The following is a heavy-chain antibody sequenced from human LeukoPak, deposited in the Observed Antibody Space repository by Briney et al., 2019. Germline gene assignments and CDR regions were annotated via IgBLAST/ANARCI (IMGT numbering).Heavy chain of an antibody. Sequence: SGPLSLTCGASGGAISTTNWWTWVRQPPEAWLEWVGEVHLSRRHHYNPVLESRVTMSVDMAEHHLFLRLASVTAADTAVYFCGREVGPYRVLDCSVQATLVTVSS. D-gene: IGHD3-16*01. J-gene: IGHJ4*02. CDR2: VHLSRRH. CDR3: GREVGPYRVLDC. V-gene: IGHV4-4*02. CDR1: GGAISTTNW.